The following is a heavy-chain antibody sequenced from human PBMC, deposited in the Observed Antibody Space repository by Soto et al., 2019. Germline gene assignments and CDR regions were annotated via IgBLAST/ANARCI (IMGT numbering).Heavy chain of an antibody. V-gene: IGHV4-61*08. CDR1: GGYISSGGYY. CDR3: ARHRYSYGSYYFDY. D-gene: IGHD5-18*01. J-gene: IGHJ4*02. Sequence: PSETLSLTCTVSGGYISSGGYYWSWIRQHPGKGLEWIGYIYYSGSTNYNPSLKSRVTISVDTSKDQFSLKLSSVTAADTAVYYCARHRYSYGSYYFDYWGQGTLVTVSS. CDR2: IYYSGST.